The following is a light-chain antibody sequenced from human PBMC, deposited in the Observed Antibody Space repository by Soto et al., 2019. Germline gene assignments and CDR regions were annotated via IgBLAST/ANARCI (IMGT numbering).Light chain of an antibody. CDR1: QSVSNN. V-gene: IGKV3-15*01. CDR2: GAS. CDR3: QQSPSTPQT. J-gene: IGKJ4*01. Sequence: EIVMTHSPATLSVSPGERATLSCRASQSVSNNLAWYQQKPGQAPRLLIYGASTRATAIPARFSGSGSGTEFTLTISSLQSEDFATYYCQQSPSTPQTFGGGTRVEIK.